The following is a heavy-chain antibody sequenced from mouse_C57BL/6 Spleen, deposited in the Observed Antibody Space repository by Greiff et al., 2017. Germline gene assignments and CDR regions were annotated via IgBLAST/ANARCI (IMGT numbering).Heavy chain of an antibody. CDR2: FYPGSGSI. J-gene: IGHJ4*01. D-gene: IGHD1-1*01. CDR1: GYTFTEYT. Sequence: QVQLKESGAELVKPGASVKLSCKASGYTFTEYTIHWVKQRSGQGLEWIGWFYPGSGSIKYNVKFKDKATLTADKSSSTVYMELSRLTSEDSAVYFCARHGYYYGSSYGAMDYWGQGTSVTVSS. V-gene: IGHV1-62-2*01. CDR3: ARHGYYYGSSYGAMDY.